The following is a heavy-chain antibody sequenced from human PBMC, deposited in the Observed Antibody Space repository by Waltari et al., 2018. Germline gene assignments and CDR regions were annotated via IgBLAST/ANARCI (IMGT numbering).Heavy chain of an antibody. D-gene: IGHD6-13*01. Sequence: QVQLVQSGAEVKKPGASVKVSCKASGYTFTSYDINGVRQATGQGLEWMGWMNPNSGNTGYAQKFQGRVTMTRNTSISTAYMELSSLRSEDTAVYYCARSHRNRGYSSPLYWGQGTLVTVSS. CDR3: ARSHRNRGYSSPLY. CDR1: GYTFTSYD. V-gene: IGHV1-8*01. CDR2: MNPNSGNT. J-gene: IGHJ4*02.